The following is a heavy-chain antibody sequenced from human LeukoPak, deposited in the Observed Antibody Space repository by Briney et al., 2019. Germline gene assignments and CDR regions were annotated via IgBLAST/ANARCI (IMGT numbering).Heavy chain of an antibody. J-gene: IGHJ2*01. CDR1: GYTFTSYD. D-gene: IGHD2-2*01. CDR2: MNPNSGNT. V-gene: IGHV1-8*03. CDR3: ARGPLIGYCSSTSCSRRYFDL. Sequence: ASVKVSCKASGYTFTSYDINWVRQATGQGLEWMGWMNPNSGNTGYAQKFQGRVTITRNTSISTAYMELSSLRSEDTAVYYCARGPLIGYCSSTSCSRRYFDLWGRGTLVTVSS.